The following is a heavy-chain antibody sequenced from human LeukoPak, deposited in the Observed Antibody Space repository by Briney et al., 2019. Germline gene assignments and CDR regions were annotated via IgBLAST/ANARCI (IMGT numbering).Heavy chain of an antibody. V-gene: IGHV3-7*01. CDR3: AREPSGYYRYYFDY. D-gene: IGHD3-22*01. J-gene: IGHJ4*02. Sequence: GGSLRLSCAASGFTFSSYGMHWVRQAPGKGLEWVANIKQDGSEKYYVDSVKGRFTISRDNAKNSLYLQMNSLRAEDTAVYYCAREPSGYYRYYFDYWGQGTLVTVSS. CDR2: IKQDGSEK. CDR1: GFTFSSYG.